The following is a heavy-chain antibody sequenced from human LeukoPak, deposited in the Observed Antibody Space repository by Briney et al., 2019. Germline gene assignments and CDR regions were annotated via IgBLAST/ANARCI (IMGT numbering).Heavy chain of an antibody. J-gene: IGHJ6*02. CDR2: IRSSASTI. CDR1: GFTFSSYE. CDR3: AREGASGSYHYVMDV. V-gene: IGHV3-48*03. Sequence: GGSLRLSCTASGFTFSSYEMNWVRQAPGKGLEWLSYIRSSASTIYYADSVKGRFTIFRDNAKNSLYLQMNSLRAEDTAIYYCAREGASGSYHYVMDVWGQGTTVTVSS. D-gene: IGHD1-26*01.